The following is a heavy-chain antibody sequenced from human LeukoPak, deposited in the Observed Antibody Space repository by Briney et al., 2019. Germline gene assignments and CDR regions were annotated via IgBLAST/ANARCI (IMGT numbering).Heavy chain of an antibody. J-gene: IGHJ3*01. V-gene: IGHV1-69*06. D-gene: IGHD1-26*01. CDR3: ARDAQWELRALDV. CDR2: IIPIFDRP. CDR1: GGRFKSYG. Sequence: GASVKVSCKTIGGRFKSYGFSWVRQAPGQGLEWMGGIIPIFDRPNYAQKFEGRVTITADKFTNTTYMEISSLTSDDTAVYYCARDAQWELRALDVWGRGTMVIVSS.